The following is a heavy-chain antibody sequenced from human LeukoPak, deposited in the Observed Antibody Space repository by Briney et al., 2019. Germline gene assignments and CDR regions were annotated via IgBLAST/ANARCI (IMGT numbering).Heavy chain of an antibody. V-gene: IGHV3-21*01. J-gene: IGHJ3*02. Sequence: GGSLRLSCAASGFTFSSYSMNWVRQAPGKGLEWVSSISSSSSYIYYADSVKGRFTISRDNAKNSLYLQMNSLRAEDTAVYYCALRLVVAARGDAFGIWGQGTMVTVSS. D-gene: IGHD2-15*01. CDR1: GFTFSSYS. CDR3: ALRLVVAARGDAFGI. CDR2: ISSSSSYI.